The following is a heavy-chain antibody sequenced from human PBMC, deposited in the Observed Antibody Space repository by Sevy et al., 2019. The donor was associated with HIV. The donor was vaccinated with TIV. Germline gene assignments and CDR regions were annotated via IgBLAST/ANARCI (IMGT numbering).Heavy chain of an antibody. CDR3: AREGCTKPHDY. V-gene: IGHV3-23*01. Sequence: GSLRLSCAASGFTFSKYSMSWVRQPPGKGLEWVSTLSFGCGEINYADSVKGRFTISTDNSKCSVYLQMNNLRPEDTAGYYCAREGCTKPHDYWGQGTLVTVSS. D-gene: IGHD2-8*01. CDR2: LSFGCGEI. J-gene: IGHJ4*02. CDR1: GFTFSKYS.